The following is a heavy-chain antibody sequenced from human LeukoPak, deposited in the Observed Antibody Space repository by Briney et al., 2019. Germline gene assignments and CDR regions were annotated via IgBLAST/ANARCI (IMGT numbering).Heavy chain of an antibody. CDR2: IIPLFGTA. CDR3: AKAAASNLYGEDWFDP. V-gene: IGHV1-69*13. Sequence: SVKVSCKASGGTVSNFALSWVRQAPGQGLEWMGGIIPLFGTANYAQKFQGRVIITADESTGTAYMELSSLRSEDTAVYYCAKAAASNLYGEDWFDPWGQGTLVTVSS. CDR1: GGTVSNFA. D-gene: IGHD1-14*01. J-gene: IGHJ5*02.